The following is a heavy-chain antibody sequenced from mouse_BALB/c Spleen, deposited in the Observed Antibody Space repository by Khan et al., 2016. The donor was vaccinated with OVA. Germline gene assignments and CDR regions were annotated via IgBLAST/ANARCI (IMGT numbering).Heavy chain of an antibody. V-gene: IGHV1-26*01. CDR3: AGGYDIVAS. CDR2: VNPNTDNI. CDR1: GYSFTLYY. Sequence: VQLKQSGPDLVKPGASVKISCKASGYSFTLYYMSWVKQSHGKSLEWIGRVNPNTDNINYNQEFKGKAILTVDKSYTTAYMELRSLTSEDSAVFFCAGGYDIVASWGQWTLVTVSA. J-gene: IGHJ3*01. D-gene: IGHD2-14*01.